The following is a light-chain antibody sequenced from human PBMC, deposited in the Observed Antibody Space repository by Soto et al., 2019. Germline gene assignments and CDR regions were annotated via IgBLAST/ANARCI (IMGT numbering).Light chain of an antibody. V-gene: IGKV1-5*03. CDR2: KAS. J-gene: IGKJ3*01. CDR3: QQYYSYPPT. Sequence: DIQMTQSPSTLSGSVGDRVTITCRASQTISSWLAWYQQKPGKAPKLLIYKASTLKSGVPSRFSGSGSGTEFTLTISCLQSEDFATYYCQQYYSYPPTFGPGTKVDIK. CDR1: QTISSW.